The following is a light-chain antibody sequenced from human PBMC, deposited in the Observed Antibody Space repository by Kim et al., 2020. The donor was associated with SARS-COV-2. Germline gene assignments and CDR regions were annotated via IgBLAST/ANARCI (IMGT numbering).Light chain of an antibody. J-gene: IGLJ3*02. CDR3: QVWDSSSDHWV. CDR2: YDS. V-gene: IGLV3-21*04. CDR1: NIGSKS. Sequence: SYELTQPPSVSVAPGKTARITCGGNNIGSKSVHWYQQKPGQAPGLVIYYDSDRPSGIPERFSGSNSGNTATQTISRVEAGDEADYYCQVWDSSSDHWVFGGGTQLTVL.